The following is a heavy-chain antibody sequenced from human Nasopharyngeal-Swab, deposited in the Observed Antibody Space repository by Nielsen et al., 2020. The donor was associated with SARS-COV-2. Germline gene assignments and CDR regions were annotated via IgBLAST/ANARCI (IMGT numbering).Heavy chain of an antibody. J-gene: IGHJ4*02. CDR2: IDWDDDK. CDR1: GFSLSTSGMG. CDR3: AQVVYWGAPFDY. D-gene: IGHD7-27*01. V-gene: IGHV2-70*11. Sequence: SGPTLVTPTQTLTLTCTFSGFSLSTSGMGVSWIRQPPGKALEWLARIDWDDDKYYSTSLKTRLTISKDTSKNQVVLTMTNMDPVDTATYYCAQVVYWGAPFDYWGQGTLVTVSS.